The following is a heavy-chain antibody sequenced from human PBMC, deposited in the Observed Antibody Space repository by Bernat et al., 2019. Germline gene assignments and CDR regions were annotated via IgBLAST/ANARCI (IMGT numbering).Heavy chain of an antibody. Sequence: QVQLAESGGGVVQPGRSLRLSCAASGFIFSNYGMHWVRQAPGKGLEWVAVISYDGSNKYYADSVKGRFTISREDSKNTLYLQMNSLRAEDTAVYYCAKVLTGLRWSTPFDYWGQGTLVTVSS. CDR3: AKVLTGLRWSTPFDY. CDR2: ISYDGSNK. CDR1: GFIFSNYG. D-gene: IGHD4-23*01. J-gene: IGHJ4*02. V-gene: IGHV3-30*18.